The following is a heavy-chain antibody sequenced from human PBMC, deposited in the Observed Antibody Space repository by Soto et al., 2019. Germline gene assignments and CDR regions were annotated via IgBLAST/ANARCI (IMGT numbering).Heavy chain of an antibody. D-gene: IGHD3-3*01. CDR3: AGTVESSYDFWSGYYRDY. CDR1: GGSISSSGYY. J-gene: IGHJ4*02. CDR2: IYHSGST. V-gene: IGHV4-30-2*06. Sequence: SETLSLTCTVSGGSISSSGYYWGWIRQSPGKGLEWIGYIYHSGSTYYNPSLKSRVTISVDRSKNQFSLKLSSVTAADTAVYYCAGTVESSYDFWSGYYRDYWGQGTLVTVSS.